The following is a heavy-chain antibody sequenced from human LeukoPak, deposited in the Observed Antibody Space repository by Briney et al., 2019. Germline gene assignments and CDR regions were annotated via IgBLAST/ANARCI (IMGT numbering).Heavy chain of an antibody. CDR3: ARVSPRFRDTYYFDY. J-gene: IGHJ4*02. CDR2: IYYTGST. V-gene: IGHV4-59*02. D-gene: IGHD4-17*01. CDR1: GGSVGGYY. Sequence: SETLPLTCTIPGGSVGGYYWSWIRQPPGKGLEWIGYIYYTGSTKYNPSLKSRVTISVDTSKNQFSLKLTSVTAADTAVYSCARVSPRFRDTYYFDYWGRGTLVTVSS.